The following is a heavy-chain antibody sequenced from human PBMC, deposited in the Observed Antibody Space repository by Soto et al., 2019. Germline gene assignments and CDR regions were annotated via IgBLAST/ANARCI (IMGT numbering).Heavy chain of an antibody. Sequence: QVQLVQSGAEVKKPGDSVKVSCKASGYTFTRYGISWVRQAPGQGLEWMGWISGYNGNTNYAQKFHGRVTMTTDTSTSTTYMELRSLRSDDTAVYYCARASSGYDLSGYWGQGTLVTVSS. D-gene: IGHD5-12*01. J-gene: IGHJ4*02. CDR3: ARASSGYDLSGY. CDR2: ISGYNGNT. V-gene: IGHV1-18*01. CDR1: GYTFTRYG.